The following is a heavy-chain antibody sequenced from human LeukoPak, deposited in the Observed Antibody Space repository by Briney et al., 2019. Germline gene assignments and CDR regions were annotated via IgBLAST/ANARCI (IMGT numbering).Heavy chain of an antibody. V-gene: IGHV3-48*03. D-gene: IGHD2-15*01. CDR1: GFTFSSYA. J-gene: IGHJ4*02. CDR2: ISDGGNTI. Sequence: GGSLRLSRAASGFTFSSYAMNWVRQGPGKGLEWVSYISDGGNTIYYADSVKGQFTISRDNAKNSLYLQMNSLRVEDTAVYYCATDAGGPTHTPRIFDYWGQGTLVTVSS. CDR3: ATDAGGPTHTPRIFDY.